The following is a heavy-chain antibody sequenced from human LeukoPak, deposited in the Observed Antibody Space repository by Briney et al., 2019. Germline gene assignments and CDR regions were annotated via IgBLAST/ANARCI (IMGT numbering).Heavy chain of an antibody. J-gene: IGHJ6*03. V-gene: IGHV3-48*04. D-gene: IGHD3-10*01. CDR2: ISSSSIPI. CDR3: ARGRPGYMDV. Sequence: QTGGSLRLSCAGSGFSFSSYNMNWVRLAPGKGLEWISFISSSSIPIYYADSVKGRFTISRDNAMNSLHLQMDGLRAEDTAVYYCARGRPGYMDVWGKGTTVTVSS. CDR1: GFSFSSYN.